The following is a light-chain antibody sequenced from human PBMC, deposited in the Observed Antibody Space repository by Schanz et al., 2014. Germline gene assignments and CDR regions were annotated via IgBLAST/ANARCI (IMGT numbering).Light chain of an antibody. CDR2: GVS. V-gene: IGKV3-15*01. J-gene: IGKJ1*01. CDR3: QQYYTWPRT. Sequence: EIVMTQSPATLSVSPGERATLACRASQTVSRTLAWYQQKPGQAPRLLISGVSNRATGVPTRFSGSGSETEFTLTIDSLQSEDSAVYHCQQYYTWPRTFGQGTKVEIK. CDR1: QTVSRT.